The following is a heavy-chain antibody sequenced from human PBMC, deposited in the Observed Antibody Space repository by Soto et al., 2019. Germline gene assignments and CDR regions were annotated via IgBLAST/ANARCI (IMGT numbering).Heavy chain of an antibody. D-gene: IGHD2-2*01. CDR1: GGSISSGGYY. CDR2: IYYSGST. Sequence: SETLSLTCTVSGGSISSGGYYWSWIRQHPGKGLEWIGYIYYSGSTYYNPSLKSRVTISVDTSKNQFSLKLSSVTAADTAVYYCARGVGCSSTSCYGSYFDYWGQGTLVTGLL. J-gene: IGHJ4*02. V-gene: IGHV4-31*02. CDR3: ARGVGCSSTSCYGSYFDY.